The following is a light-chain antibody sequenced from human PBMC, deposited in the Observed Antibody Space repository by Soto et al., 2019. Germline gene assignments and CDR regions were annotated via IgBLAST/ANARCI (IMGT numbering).Light chain of an antibody. CDR2: SAT. J-gene: IGKJ2*01. CDR3: QQLNSYPYT. Sequence: DIQLTQSPSFLSASVGDRVTITCRASKAIASFLAWYHQKPGEAPKLLIYSATTLQSGVPSRFSGSRSGPEYTLTISSLQPEDFATYYCQQLNSYPYTFAQGTKLEIK. V-gene: IGKV1-9*01. CDR1: KAIASF.